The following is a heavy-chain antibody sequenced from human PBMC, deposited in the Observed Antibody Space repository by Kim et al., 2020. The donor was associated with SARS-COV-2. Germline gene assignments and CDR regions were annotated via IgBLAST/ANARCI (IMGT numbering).Heavy chain of an antibody. CDR3: ARRQSSSLDY. CDR2: IYYSGST. Sequence: GSLRLSCTVSGGSISSSSYYWGWIRQPPGKGLEWIGSIYYSGSTYYNPSLKSRVTISVDTSKNQFSLKLSSVTAADTAVYYCARRQSSSLDYWGQGTLVTVSS. V-gene: IGHV4-39*01. CDR1: GGSISSSSYY. D-gene: IGHD6-13*01. J-gene: IGHJ4*02.